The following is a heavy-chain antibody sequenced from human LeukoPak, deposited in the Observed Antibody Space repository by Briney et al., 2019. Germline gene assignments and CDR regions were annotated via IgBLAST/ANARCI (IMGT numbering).Heavy chain of an antibody. CDR1: GFTISDYW. CDR3: AKEVIAAGGNLEY. J-gene: IGHJ4*02. D-gene: IGHD6-13*01. Sequence: GGSLRLSCEASGFTISDYWMTWVRQAPGKGLEWVANIKEDGSQISYVDSVRGRFTISRDNSKNTLYVQMNSLRAEDTAVYYCAKEVIAAGGNLEYWGQGTLVTVSS. V-gene: IGHV3-7*05. CDR2: IKEDGSQI.